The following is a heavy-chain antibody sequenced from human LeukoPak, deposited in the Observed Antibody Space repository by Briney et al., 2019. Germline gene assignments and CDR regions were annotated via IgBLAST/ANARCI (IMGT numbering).Heavy chain of an antibody. CDR3: ARGGLTGVFDY. J-gene: IGHJ4*02. D-gene: IGHD1-14*01. CDR2: INHSGST. V-gene: IGHV4-34*01. CDR1: GGSFSGYY. Sequence: PSETLSLTCAVYGGSFSGYYWSWIRQPPGKGLEWIGEINHSGSTNYNPSLKSRVTISVDTSKNQFSLKLSSVTAADTAVYYCARGGLTGVFDYWGQGTLVTVS.